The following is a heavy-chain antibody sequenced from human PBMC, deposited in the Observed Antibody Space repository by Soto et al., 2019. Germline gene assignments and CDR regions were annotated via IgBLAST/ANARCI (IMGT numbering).Heavy chain of an antibody. D-gene: IGHD2-15*01. Sequence: GGSLRLSCAASGFSLSSYAMSWVRQAPGKGLEWVSAISGSGGSTYYADSVKGRFTISRDISKNTLYLQMNSLRAEDTAVYYCANPQTRAASPSHFDCWGQGTLVTVSS. CDR3: ANPQTRAASPSHFDC. CDR2: ISGSGGST. V-gene: IGHV3-23*01. J-gene: IGHJ4*02. CDR1: GFSLSSYA.